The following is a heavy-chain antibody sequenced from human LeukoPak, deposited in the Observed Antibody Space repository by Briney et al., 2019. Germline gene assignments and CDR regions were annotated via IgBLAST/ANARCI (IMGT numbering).Heavy chain of an antibody. D-gene: IGHD2/OR15-2a*01. Sequence: GGSLRLSCATSGFTFSNYWMCLVRQAPGQGLEWVANIRQDGGDKYYADSVKGRFTISRDNAQTSLYLQMNSLRAEDTAVYSCARVIVTVPGQSDYFDYWGQGTLVTFSS. J-gene: IGHJ4*02. CDR1: GFTFSNYW. CDR3: ARVIVTVPGQSDYFDY. CDR2: IRQDGGDK. V-gene: IGHV3-7*03.